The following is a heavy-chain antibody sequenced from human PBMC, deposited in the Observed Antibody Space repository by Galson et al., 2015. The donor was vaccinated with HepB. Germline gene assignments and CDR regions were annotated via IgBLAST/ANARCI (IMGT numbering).Heavy chain of an antibody. CDR3: ARSYNYYYTDV. V-gene: IGHV3-48*01. Sequence: SLRLSCAASGFTFSNFGMKWVRQAPGKGLEWLSYITGGSPTMYYADSVKGRFTISRDSAKSSLYLQMNSLRAEDTAVYYCARSYNYYYTDVWGEGTTVTVSS. D-gene: IGHD3-16*01. CDR1: GFTFSNFG. J-gene: IGHJ6*03. CDR2: ITGGSPTM.